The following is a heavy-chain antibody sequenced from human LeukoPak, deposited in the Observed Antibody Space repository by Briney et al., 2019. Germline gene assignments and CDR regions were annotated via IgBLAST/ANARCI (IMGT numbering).Heavy chain of an antibody. D-gene: IGHD4-11*01. J-gene: IGHJ2*01. Sequence: ASVKVSCKASGGTFSSYAISWVRQAPGQGLEWMGGTIPIFGTANYAQKFQGRVTITADKSTSTAYMELSSLRSEDTAVYYCARSKGRTTVTLPNYWYFDLWGRGTVVTVSS. CDR3: ARSKGRTTVTLPNYWYFDL. V-gene: IGHV1-69*06. CDR2: TIPIFGTA. CDR1: GGTFSSYA.